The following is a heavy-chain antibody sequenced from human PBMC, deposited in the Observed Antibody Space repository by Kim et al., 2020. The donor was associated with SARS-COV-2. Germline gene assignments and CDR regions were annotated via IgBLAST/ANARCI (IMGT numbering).Heavy chain of an antibody. Sequence: GGSLRLSCAASGFTVDGNYMTWVRQAPGKGLECVSVIYGAGTTYYADSVKGRFTMSRDNSKNTLYLQMNNLRAEDTAVYYCARERFGSGGYNRREYYFDYWGQGTMVAVSS. D-gene: IGHD2-15*01. CDR3: ARERFGSGGYNRREYYFDY. V-gene: IGHV3-66*01. J-gene: IGHJ4*02. CDR2: IYGAGTT. CDR1: GFTVDGNY.